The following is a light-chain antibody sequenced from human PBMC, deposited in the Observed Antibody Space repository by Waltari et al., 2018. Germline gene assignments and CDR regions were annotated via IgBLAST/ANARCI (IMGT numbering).Light chain of an antibody. Sequence: IQMTQSPSSLSASVGDRVTITCRASQPNVRYLNWYQQKPGKAPKLMIYAASTVQRGVPARFSGSGSGTDFTLAINSVQPDDFATYFCQHTSSAPFTFGRGTRLDFK. V-gene: IGKV1-39*01. CDR2: AAS. J-gene: IGKJ5*01. CDR3: QHTSSAPFT. CDR1: QPNVRY.